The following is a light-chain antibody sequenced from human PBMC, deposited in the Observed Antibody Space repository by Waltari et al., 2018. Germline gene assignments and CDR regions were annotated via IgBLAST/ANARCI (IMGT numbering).Light chain of an antibody. Sequence: ELVLTQYPATLSLSPGESDNLSCRASQSVNTYLAWYQQKPCQAPRLLIYDASNRATGIPARFSGSGSGTDFTLTISSLEPEDFAIYYCQQRSQWPPVTFGPGTKVNIK. CDR3: QQRSQWPPVT. J-gene: IGKJ3*01. V-gene: IGKV3-11*01. CDR2: DAS. CDR1: QSVNTY.